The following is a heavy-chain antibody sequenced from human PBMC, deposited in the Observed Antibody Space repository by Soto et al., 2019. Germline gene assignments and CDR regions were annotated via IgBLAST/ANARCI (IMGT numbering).Heavy chain of an antibody. J-gene: IGHJ4*02. CDR2: IDQDGVEK. CDR1: GFTFSSFW. V-gene: IGHV3-7*05. Sequence: HPGGSLRLSCAVSGFTFSSFWMSWVRQTPGKGLEWVANIDQDGVEKYYMDSVKGRFTISRDNAKNSLYLQMNSLRAEDTAMYYCASPLGRGPFPTEGGDYWGQGALVTVSS. D-gene: IGHD1-26*01. CDR3: ASPLGRGPFPTEGGDY.